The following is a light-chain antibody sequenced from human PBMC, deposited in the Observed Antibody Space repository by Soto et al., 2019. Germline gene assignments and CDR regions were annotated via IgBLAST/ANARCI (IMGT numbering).Light chain of an antibody. CDR3: SSYTISNTLV. V-gene: IGLV2-14*01. Sequence: QSVLTQPASVSGSPGQSITISCTGTSSDVGGYNYVSWYQRYPGKAPKLMIYDVSNRPSGVSNRFSGSKSGNTASLTISGLQAEDEADYYCSSYTISNTLVFGSGTKVTVL. CDR2: DVS. CDR1: SSDVGGYNY. J-gene: IGLJ1*01.